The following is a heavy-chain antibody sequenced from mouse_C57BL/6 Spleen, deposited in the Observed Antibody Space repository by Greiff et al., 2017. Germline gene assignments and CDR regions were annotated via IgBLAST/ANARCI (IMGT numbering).Heavy chain of an antibody. CDR2: IYPGSGNT. V-gene: IGHV1-81*01. CDR1: GYTFTSYG. CDR3: AREATHSYAMDY. Sequence: VQLQQSGAELARPGASVKLSCKASGYTFTSYGISWVKQRTGQGLEWIGEIYPGSGNTYYNAKFKGKATLTADKASSTAYMELRSLTSEDSAVYFCAREATHSYAMDYWGQGTSGTVSS. J-gene: IGHJ4*01.